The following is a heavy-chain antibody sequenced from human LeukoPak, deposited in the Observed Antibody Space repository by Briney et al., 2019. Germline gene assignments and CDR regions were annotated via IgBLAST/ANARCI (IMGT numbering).Heavy chain of an antibody. Sequence: ASVKVSCKASGYTFTGYYMHWVRQPPGQGLEWMGWINPNSGGTNYAQRFQGRVTMTRDTSISTVYMELSSLRSDDTAVYYCATLDYADYVFFYWGQGTLVTVSS. V-gene: IGHV1-2*02. J-gene: IGHJ4*02. CDR2: INPNSGGT. CDR1: GYTFTGYY. D-gene: IGHD4-17*01. CDR3: ATLDYADYVFFY.